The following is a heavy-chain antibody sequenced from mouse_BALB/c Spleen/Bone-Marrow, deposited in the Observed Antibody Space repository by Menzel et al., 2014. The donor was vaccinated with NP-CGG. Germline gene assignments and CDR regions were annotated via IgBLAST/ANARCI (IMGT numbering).Heavy chain of an antibody. CDR2: ISSGGSYI. CDR3: ARPDPWFAY. Sequence: EVMLVESGGGLVKPGGSLKLSCGASGFTFSGYAMSWVRQSPEKRLEWVATISSGGSYIHYPDSVKGRFTISRDNAKNTLYLQMSSLRSEDTAIYYCARPDPWFAYWGQGTLVTVSA. CDR1: GFTFSGYA. V-gene: IGHV5-9-1*01. J-gene: IGHJ3*01.